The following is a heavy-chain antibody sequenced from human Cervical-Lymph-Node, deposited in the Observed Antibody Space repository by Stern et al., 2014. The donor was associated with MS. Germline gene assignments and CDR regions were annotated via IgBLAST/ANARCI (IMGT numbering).Heavy chain of an antibody. CDR1: GYSFTTYG. D-gene: IGHD2-2*03. J-gene: IGHJ4*02. Sequence: QVQLVQSGGEVKKPGASVKVSCQASGYSFTTYGVSWVRQAPGQGLEWMGWISTYNGNTNYAQKFQDRVTMTTDTSTSTAYLDLTRLRSDDTAVYFCARVGYGQNILDHWGQGTLVTVSS. CDR3: ARVGYGQNILDH. CDR2: ISTYNGNT. V-gene: IGHV1-18*04.